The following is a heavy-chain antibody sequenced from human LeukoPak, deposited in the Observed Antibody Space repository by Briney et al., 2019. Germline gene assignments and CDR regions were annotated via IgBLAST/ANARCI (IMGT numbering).Heavy chain of an antibody. CDR3: ARGHDWRSDY. CDR2: IYSGGST. CDR1: GFTVSSNY. V-gene: IGHV3-66*01. Sequence: TGGSLRLSCAASGFTVSSNYMSWVRQAPGRGLEWVSVIYSGGSTYYADSVKGRFTISRDNSKNTLFLQMNSLRAEDTAVYYCARGHDWRSDYWGQGTLVTVSS. J-gene: IGHJ4*02. D-gene: IGHD3-9*01.